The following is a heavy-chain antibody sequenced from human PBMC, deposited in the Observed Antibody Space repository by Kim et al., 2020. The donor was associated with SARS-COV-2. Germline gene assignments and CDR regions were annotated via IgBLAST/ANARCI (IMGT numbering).Heavy chain of an antibody. V-gene: IGHV4-4*02. CDR3: ARGMGAADF. Sequence: SETLSLTCGVSGGSISSHFWWGWVRQPPGKGLEWIGEIYDTGRTNYNPSLMSRVTISLDKSTNQFSLNLNSVTAADTAVYYCARGMGAADFWGQGALVTVSS. CDR1: GGSISSHFW. J-gene: IGHJ4*02. D-gene: IGHD1-26*01. CDR2: IYDTGRT.